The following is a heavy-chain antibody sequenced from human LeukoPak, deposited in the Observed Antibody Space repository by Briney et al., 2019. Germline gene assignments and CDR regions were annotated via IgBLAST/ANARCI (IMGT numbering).Heavy chain of an antibody. CDR2: ISSTSTYT. Sequence: GGSLRLSCTASGFTFGDYAMNWVRQAPGKGLEWVSSISSTSTYTHYADSLKGRFTISRDNANNSLYLQMNSLRAEDTAVYYCARDPGYSYGSGCWGQGTLVTVTS. V-gene: IGHV3-21*01. J-gene: IGHJ4*02. CDR1: GFTFGDYA. CDR3: ARDPGYSYGSGC. D-gene: IGHD5-18*01.